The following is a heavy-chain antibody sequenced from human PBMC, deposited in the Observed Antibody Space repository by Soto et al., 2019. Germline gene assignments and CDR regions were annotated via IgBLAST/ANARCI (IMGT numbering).Heavy chain of an antibody. CDR3: AKDYTPKVSSGWYDWFDP. V-gene: IGHV3-23*01. CDR1: GFTFSSYA. CDR2: ISGSGGST. J-gene: IGHJ5*02. Sequence: GGFLRLSCAASGFTFSSYAMSWVRQAPGKGLEWVSAISGSGGSTYYADSVKGRFTISRDNSKNTLYLQMNSLRAEDTAVYYCAKDYTPKVSSGWYDWFDPWGQGTLVTVSS. D-gene: IGHD6-19*01.